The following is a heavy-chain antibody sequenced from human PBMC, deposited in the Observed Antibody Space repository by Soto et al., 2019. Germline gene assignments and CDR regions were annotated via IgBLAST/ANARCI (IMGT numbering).Heavy chain of an antibody. Sequence: QVQLQESGPGLVKPSGTLSLTCAVSGGSISTSNWWSWVRQPPGKELEWIGEIYHSGSTNYKPSLKSRVTMSVDKSKNQFSLRLSSVTAADTAVYYCARAGSTIAARSSFDYWGQGTLVTVSS. V-gene: IGHV4-4*02. CDR1: GGSISTSNW. CDR2: IYHSGST. J-gene: IGHJ4*02. CDR3: ARAGSTIAARSSFDY. D-gene: IGHD6-6*01.